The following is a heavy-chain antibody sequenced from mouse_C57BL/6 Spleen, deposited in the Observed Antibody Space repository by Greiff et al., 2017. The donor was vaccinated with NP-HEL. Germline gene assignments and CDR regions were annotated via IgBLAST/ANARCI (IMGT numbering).Heavy chain of an antibody. CDR3: ARHEEIRYAMDY. J-gene: IGHJ4*01. CDR2: FYPGSGSI. V-gene: IGHV1-62-2*01. CDR1: GYTFTEYT. Sequence: QVHVKQSGAELVKPGASVKLSCKASGYTFTEYTIHWVKQRSGQGLEWIGWFYPGSGSIKYNEKFKDKATLTADKSSSTVYMELSRLTSEDSAVYFCARHEEIRYAMDYWGQGTSVTVSS.